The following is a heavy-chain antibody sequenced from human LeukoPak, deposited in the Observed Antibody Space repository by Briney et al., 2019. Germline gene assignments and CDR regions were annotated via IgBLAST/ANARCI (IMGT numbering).Heavy chain of an antibody. J-gene: IGHJ6*03. CDR1: GYSISSGYY. V-gene: IGHV4-38-2*02. CDR2: IYHSGST. Sequence: PSETLSLTCTVSGYSISSGYYWGWIRQPPGKGLEWIGSIYHSGSTYYNPPLKSRVTISVDTSKNQFSLKLSSVTAADTAVYYCARGGKGPVSYYYYMDVWGKGTTVTVSS. D-gene: IGHD1-14*01. CDR3: ARGGKGPVSYYYYMDV.